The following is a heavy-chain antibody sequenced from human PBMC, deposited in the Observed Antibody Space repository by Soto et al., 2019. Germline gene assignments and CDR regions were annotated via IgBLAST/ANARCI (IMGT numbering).Heavy chain of an antibody. D-gene: IGHD3-22*01. CDR3: AKEPIGYFDY. CDR2: ITRSGGST. J-gene: IGHJ4*02. Sequence: EVQLLESGGGLIQPGGSLRLSCAASGFTFSNYAMSWVRQAPGKGLEWVSAITRSGGSTYYADSVKGRFTISRDNSKNTLYLQMNSLRAEDTAIYYCAKEPIGYFDYWGQGALLTVSS. V-gene: IGHV3-23*01. CDR1: GFTFSNYA.